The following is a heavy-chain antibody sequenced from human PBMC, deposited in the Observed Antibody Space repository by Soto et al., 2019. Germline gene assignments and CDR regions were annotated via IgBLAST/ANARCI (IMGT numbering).Heavy chain of an antibody. J-gene: IGHJ5*02. CDR3: ARGEYTGWFDP. CDR1: GGSISSGGYY. Sequence: PSETLSLTCTVSGGSISSGGYYWSWIRQHPGKGLEWIGYIYYSGSTYYNPSLKSRVTISVDTSKNQFSLKLSSVTAADTAVYYCARGEYTGWFDPWGQGTLVTVSS. D-gene: IGHD6-6*01. V-gene: IGHV4-31*03. CDR2: IYYSGST.